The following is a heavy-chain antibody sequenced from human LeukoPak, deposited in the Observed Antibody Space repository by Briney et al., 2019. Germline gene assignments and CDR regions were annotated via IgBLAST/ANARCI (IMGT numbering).Heavy chain of an antibody. CDR1: GGSISSYY. CDR3: ARRVNDYSNYRPGPGYYYYMDV. CDR2: IYISGST. J-gene: IGHJ6*03. Sequence: SETLSLTCTLSGGSISSYYWSWIRQPAGKGLEWIGRIYISGSTNYNPSLKSRVTMSVDTSKNQFSLKLSSVTAADTAVYYCARRVNDYSNYRPGPGYYYYMDVWGKGTTVTVSS. V-gene: IGHV4-4*07. D-gene: IGHD4-11*01.